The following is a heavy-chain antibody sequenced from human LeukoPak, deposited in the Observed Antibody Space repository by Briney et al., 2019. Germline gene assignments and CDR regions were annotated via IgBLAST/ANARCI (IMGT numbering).Heavy chain of an antibody. CDR1: GFTFSSYS. Sequence: PGTSLRVSCAASGFTFSSYSMNWVRQAPGKGLEWVSSISSSSSYIYYADSVKGRFTISRDNAKNSLYLQMNSLRAEDTAVYYCARETTYYYDSTGAFDIWGQGTMVTVSS. J-gene: IGHJ3*02. V-gene: IGHV3-21*01. CDR3: ARETTYYYDSTGAFDI. CDR2: ISSSSSYI. D-gene: IGHD3-22*01.